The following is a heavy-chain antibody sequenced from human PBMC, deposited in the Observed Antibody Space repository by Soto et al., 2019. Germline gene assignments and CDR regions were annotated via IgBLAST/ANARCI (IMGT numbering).Heavy chain of an antibody. CDR2: IIPIFGTA. J-gene: IGHJ4*02. D-gene: IGHD2-2*01. CDR3: ARVGRACSSTSCYRNFDY. Sequence: SVKVSCKASGGTFSSYAISWVRQAPGQGLEWMGGIIPIFGTANYAQKFQGRVTITTDESTSTAYMELSSLRSEDTAVYYCARVGRACSSTSCYRNFDYWGQGTLVTVSS. V-gene: IGHV1-69*05. CDR1: GGTFSSYA.